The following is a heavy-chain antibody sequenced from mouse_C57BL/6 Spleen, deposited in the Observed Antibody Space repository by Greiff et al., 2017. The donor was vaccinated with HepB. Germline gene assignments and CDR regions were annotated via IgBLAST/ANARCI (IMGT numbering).Heavy chain of an antibody. CDR2: IWRGGST. CDR1: GFSLTSYG. Sequence: VKLVESGPGLVQPSQSLSITCTVSGFSLTSYGVHWVRQSPGKGLEWLGVIWRGGSTDYNAAFMSRLSITKDNSKSQVFFKMNSLQADDTAIYYCAKKGYYGLWYFDVWGTGTTVTVSS. J-gene: IGHJ1*03. V-gene: IGHV2-5*01. D-gene: IGHD1-1*01. CDR3: AKKGYYGLWYFDV.